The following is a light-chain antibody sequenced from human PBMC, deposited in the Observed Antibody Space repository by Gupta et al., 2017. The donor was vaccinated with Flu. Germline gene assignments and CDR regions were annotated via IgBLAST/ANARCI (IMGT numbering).Light chain of an antibody. CDR3: QQSVNTPPVT. CDR1: QTISSY. V-gene: IGKV1-39*01. Sequence: SFLSASVGDRVTITCRTSQTISSYLNWYQQKPGKAPKLLIYSASVLESGVPSRFSGSGSETDFSLTINSLQPEDFATYYCQQSVNTPPVTFGQGTRLDIK. CDR2: SAS. J-gene: IGKJ5*01.